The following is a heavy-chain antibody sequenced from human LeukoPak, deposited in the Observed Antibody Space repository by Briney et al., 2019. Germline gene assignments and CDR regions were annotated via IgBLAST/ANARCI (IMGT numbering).Heavy chain of an antibody. Sequence: PSETLSLTCTVSGGSISSYYWSWIRQPAGKGLEWIGRIYTSGSTNYNPSLKSRVTMSVDTSKNQFSLKLSSVTAADTAVYYCARDLPLHKLWFGEYSSGDSRRPSYYYYYMDVWGKGTTVTISS. CDR2: IYTSGST. CDR1: GGSISSYY. D-gene: IGHD3-10*01. CDR3: ARDLPLHKLWFGEYSSGDSRRPSYYYYYMDV. J-gene: IGHJ6*03. V-gene: IGHV4-4*07.